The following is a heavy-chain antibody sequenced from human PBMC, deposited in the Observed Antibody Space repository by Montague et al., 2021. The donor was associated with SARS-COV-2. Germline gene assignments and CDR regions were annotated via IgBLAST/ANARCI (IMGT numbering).Heavy chain of an antibody. CDR1: GGSINNFY. J-gene: IGHJ4*02. CDR3: ARHVRDLLPFDH. Sequence: SETLSLTCIVSGGSINNFYWSWIRQPPGKGLEWIGYLYYSGSTKYNPSLRSRATISLDTSKKQFSLKVHSVTAADTAVYYCARHVRDLLPFDHWGQGTLVTVSP. D-gene: IGHD1-26*01. V-gene: IGHV4-59*08. CDR2: LYYSGST.